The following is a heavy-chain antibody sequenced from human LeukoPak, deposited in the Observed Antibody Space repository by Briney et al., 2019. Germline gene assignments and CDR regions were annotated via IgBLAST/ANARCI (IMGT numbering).Heavy chain of an antibody. Sequence: SETLSLTCTVSGDSISSGRYYWTWLRQPAGKALEWIGSIHTSGDTNYSPSLKTRVTISRNTSKNQFSLRLTSVAAADTAVYYCVRDWNGDYFDYWGQGTLVSVSS. D-gene: IGHD1-1*01. J-gene: IGHJ4*02. CDR2: IHTSGDT. V-gene: IGHV4-61*02. CDR1: GDSISSGRYY. CDR3: VRDWNGDYFDY.